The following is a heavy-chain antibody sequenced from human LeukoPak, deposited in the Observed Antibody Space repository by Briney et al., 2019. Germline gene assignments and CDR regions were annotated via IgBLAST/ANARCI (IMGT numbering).Heavy chain of an antibody. J-gene: IGHJ6*02. CDR1: GFTFSSYS. CDR3: AKAPLSITMIVVVIRDGSPGHKMDV. CDR2: IISSSSTI. V-gene: IGHV3-48*01. Sequence: GGSLRLSCAASGFTFSSYSMNWVRQAPEKGLEWVSYIISSSSTIYYADSVKGRFTISRDNSKNTLYLQMNSLRAEDTAVYYCAKAPLSITMIVVVIRDGSPGHKMDVWGQGTTVTVSS. D-gene: IGHD3-22*01.